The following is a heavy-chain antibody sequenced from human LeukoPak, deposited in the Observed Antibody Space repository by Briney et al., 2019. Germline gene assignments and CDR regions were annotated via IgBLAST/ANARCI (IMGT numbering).Heavy chain of an antibody. CDR1: GFTFNTYG. V-gene: IGHV3-21*01. CDR3: ASFVLGTNDY. J-gene: IGHJ4*02. CDR2: ISSSSSYI. D-gene: IGHD7-27*01. Sequence: GGSLRLSCAASGFTFNTYGMSWVRQAPGKGLEWVSSISSSSSYIYYADSVKGRFTISRDNAKNSLYLQMNSLRAEDTAVYYCASFVLGTNDYWGQGTLVTVSS.